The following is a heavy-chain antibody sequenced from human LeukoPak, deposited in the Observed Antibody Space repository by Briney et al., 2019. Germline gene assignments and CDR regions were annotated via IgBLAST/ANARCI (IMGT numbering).Heavy chain of an antibody. D-gene: IGHD3-22*01. J-gene: IGHJ4*02. CDR2: INHSGST. V-gene: IGHV4-34*01. CDR1: GGSFSGYY. CDR3: ASVRNYYDSSGYIGY. Sequence: SETLSLTCAVYGGSFSGYYWSWIRQPPGKGLEWIGEINHSGSTNYNPSLKSRVTISVDTSKNQFSLKLSSVTAADTAVYYCASVRNYYDSSGYIGYWGQGTLVTVSS.